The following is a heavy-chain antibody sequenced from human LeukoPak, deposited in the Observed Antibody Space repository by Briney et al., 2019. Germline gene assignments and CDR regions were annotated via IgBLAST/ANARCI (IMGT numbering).Heavy chain of an antibody. CDR1: GFTFSSYS. J-gene: IGHJ4*02. D-gene: IGHD4-17*01. V-gene: IGHV3-48*01. Sequence: GGSLRLSCAAAGFTFSSYSMNWVREAPGKELEWLSYISSSSRTIYYADSVKGRFTISRDNANNSLYLQMNSLRAEDTAVYYCARDRYGDYDFDYWGQGTLVTVSS. CDR2: ISSSSRTI. CDR3: ARDRYGDYDFDY.